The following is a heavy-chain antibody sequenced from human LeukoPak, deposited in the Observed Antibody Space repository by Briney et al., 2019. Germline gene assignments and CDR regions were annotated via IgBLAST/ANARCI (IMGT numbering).Heavy chain of an antibody. CDR2: ISCSSRSI. D-gene: IGHD1-26*01. Sequence: GGSLRLSCAASGFTFSTFSMNWVRQAPGKGLEWVSYISCSSRSILYADSVKGRFTIFRDNAKNSLYLQMDSLRAEDTALYYCARVEDSGSHWGQGTLVTVSS. CDR1: GFTFSTFS. CDR3: ARVEDSGSH. J-gene: IGHJ4*02. V-gene: IGHV3-48*04.